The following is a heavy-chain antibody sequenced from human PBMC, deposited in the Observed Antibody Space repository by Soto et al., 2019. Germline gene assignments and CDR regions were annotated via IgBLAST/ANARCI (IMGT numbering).Heavy chain of an antibody. J-gene: IGHJ5*01. CDR1: GFTFGTAT. D-gene: IGHD2-21*02. CDR2: ISGSGATT. CDR3: AKNRFPVTGRDLHS. Sequence: PGGSLRLSCAASGFTFGTATMTWVRQAPGEGLEWVSVISGSGATTYYGDSVRGRFTISRDNSKNTLYLHMNSLRADDTAIYYCAKNRFPVTGRDLHSWGQGTLVTVSS. V-gene: IGHV3-23*01.